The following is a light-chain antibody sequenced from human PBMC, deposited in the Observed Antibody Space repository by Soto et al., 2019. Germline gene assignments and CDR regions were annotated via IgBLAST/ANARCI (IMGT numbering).Light chain of an antibody. CDR1: QSVSSL. Sequence: EFVLTQSPGTLSLSPGERATLSCRASQSVSSLLAWYQQKPGQAPRLLIYSTSTRATGIPARFSGSGSGTEFTLTLSSQQSEDFAIYYCQQYHYWPYTFGQGTNLEIK. CDR2: STS. CDR3: QQYHYWPYT. J-gene: IGKJ2*01. V-gene: IGKV3-15*01.